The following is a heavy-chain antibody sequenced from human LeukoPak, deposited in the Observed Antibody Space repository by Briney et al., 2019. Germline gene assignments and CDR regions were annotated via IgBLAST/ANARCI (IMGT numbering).Heavy chain of an antibody. CDR3: AKDAQRGFDYSNSLEY. Sequence: GGSLRLSCAASGFTFSHFGFHWVRQAPGKGLEWVAVIWSDGTNKYYGNSVKGRFTIHRDDSQNRVYLQMNNLRVGDTAIYFCAKDAQRGFDYSNSLEYWGQGSPVTVSS. CDR2: IWSDGTNK. CDR1: GFTFSHFG. D-gene: IGHD4-11*01. V-gene: IGHV3-33*03. J-gene: IGHJ4*02.